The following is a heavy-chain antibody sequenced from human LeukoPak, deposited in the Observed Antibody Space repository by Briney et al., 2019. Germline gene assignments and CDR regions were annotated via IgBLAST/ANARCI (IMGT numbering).Heavy chain of an antibody. V-gene: IGHV4-38-2*01. CDR3: ARRFGGIGYYFDF. J-gene: IGHJ4*02. D-gene: IGHD3-10*01. CDR2: IYHDGSI. Sequence: PGGSLRLSCAASGFTFSSYWMSWVRQAPGKGLEWIRTIYHDGSIYYNSSLRSRVTLSVDTSKNQFSLKLSSVTAADTAVYYCARRFGGIGYYFDFWGQGTLVTVSS. CDR1: GFTFSSYW.